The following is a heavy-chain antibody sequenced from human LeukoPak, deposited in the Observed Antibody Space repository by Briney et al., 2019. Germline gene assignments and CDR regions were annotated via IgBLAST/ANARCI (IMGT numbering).Heavy chain of an antibody. Sequence: PGGSLRLSCAASGFTFISYSMNWVRQAPGKGLEWVSSISSSSSYIYYADSVKGRFTISRDNAKNSLYLQMNSLRAEDTAVYYCARHQAVRGVSGPNYYMDVWGKGTTATVSS. CDR3: ARHQAVRGVSGPNYYMDV. J-gene: IGHJ6*03. CDR1: GFTFISYS. V-gene: IGHV3-21*01. CDR2: ISSSSSYI. D-gene: IGHD3-10*01.